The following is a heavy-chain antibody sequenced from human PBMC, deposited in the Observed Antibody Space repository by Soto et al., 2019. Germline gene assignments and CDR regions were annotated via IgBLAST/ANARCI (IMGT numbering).Heavy chain of an antibody. V-gene: IGHV1-18*04. CDR1: GYTFTSYG. D-gene: IGHD3-3*01. J-gene: IGHJ5*02. Sequence: ASVKVSCKASGYTFTSYGISWVRQAPGQGLEWMGWISAYNGNTNYAQKLQGRVTMTTDTSTSTAYMELRSLRSDDTAVYYCARHVYYDFWSGPGGRSYNWFDPWGQGTLVTVSS. CDR3: ARHVYYDFWSGPGGRSYNWFDP. CDR2: ISAYNGNT.